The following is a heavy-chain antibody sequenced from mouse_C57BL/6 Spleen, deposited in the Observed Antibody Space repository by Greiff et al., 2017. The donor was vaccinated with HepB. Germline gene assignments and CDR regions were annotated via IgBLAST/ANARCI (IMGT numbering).Heavy chain of an antibody. CDR1: GYTFTSYW. CDR3: ARGVLGNYGYFDV. CDR2: IDPSDSET. D-gene: IGHD2-1*01. J-gene: IGHJ1*03. Sequence: QVQLQQPGAELVRPGSSVKLSCKASGYTFTSYWMHWVKQRPIQGLEWIGNIDPSDSETHYNQKFKDKATLTVYKSSSTAYMQLSSLTSEDSAVYYCARGVLGNYGYFDVWGTGTTVTVSS. V-gene: IGHV1-52*01.